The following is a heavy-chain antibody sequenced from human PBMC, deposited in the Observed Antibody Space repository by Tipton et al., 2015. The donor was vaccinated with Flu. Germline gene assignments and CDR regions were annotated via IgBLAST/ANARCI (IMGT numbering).Heavy chain of an antibody. D-gene: IGHD5-18*01. CDR1: GFTFSSYA. V-gene: IGHV3-23*01. CDR2: LSGSGGST. Sequence: SLRLSCAASGFTFSSYAMSWVRQAPGKGLEWVSALSGSGGSTYYADSVKGRFTISRDNSKNTLYLQMNSLRAEDTAIYYCAKISRGGYSYGSDYWGQGTLVTVSS. CDR3: AKISRGGYSYGSDY. J-gene: IGHJ4*02.